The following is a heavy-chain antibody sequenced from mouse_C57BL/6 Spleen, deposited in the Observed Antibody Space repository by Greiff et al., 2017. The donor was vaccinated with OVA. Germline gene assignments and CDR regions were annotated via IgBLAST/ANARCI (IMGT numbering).Heavy chain of an antibody. CDR2: IYPGDGDT. D-gene: IGHD2-4*01. Sequence: VQLQQSGPELVKPGASVKISCKASGYAFSSSWMNWVKQRPGKGLEWIGRIYPGDGDTNYNGKFKGKATLTADKSSSTAYMQLSSLTSEDSAVYFCAREGDYDAFYAMDYWGQGTSVTVSS. CDR1: GYAFSSSW. V-gene: IGHV1-82*01. CDR3: AREGDYDAFYAMDY. J-gene: IGHJ4*01.